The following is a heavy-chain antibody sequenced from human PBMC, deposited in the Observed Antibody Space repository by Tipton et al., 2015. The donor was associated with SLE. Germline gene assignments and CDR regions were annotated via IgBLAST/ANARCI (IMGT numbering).Heavy chain of an antibody. D-gene: IGHD1-26*01. Sequence: LRLSCTVSGGSISRHYRNWIRQPPGKGLEWIGYIYYIGSTNYNSSLKSRVTISVDTSRNQFSLKLRSVTAADTAVYYCARHRWDLEFFDYWGQGILVTVSS. CDR1: GGSISRHY. V-gene: IGHV4-59*08. CDR3: ARHRWDLEFFDY. J-gene: IGHJ4*02. CDR2: IYYIGST.